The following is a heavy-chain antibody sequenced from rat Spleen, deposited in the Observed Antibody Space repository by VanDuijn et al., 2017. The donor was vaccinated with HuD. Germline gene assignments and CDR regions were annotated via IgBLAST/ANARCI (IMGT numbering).Heavy chain of an antibody. Sequence: EVKLVESGGGLVQPGRSLKLSCAASGFNFNDYWMGWVRQAPGKGLEWVASITNTGGNTFYSDSVKGRFTVSRDNAKNTLYLQMDSLRSEDTATYYCAAHGPRISRFAYWGQGTLVTVSS. CDR2: ITNTGGNT. J-gene: IGHJ3*01. V-gene: IGHV5-31*01. D-gene: IGHD2-7*01. CDR1: GFNFNDYW. CDR3: AAHGPRISRFAY.